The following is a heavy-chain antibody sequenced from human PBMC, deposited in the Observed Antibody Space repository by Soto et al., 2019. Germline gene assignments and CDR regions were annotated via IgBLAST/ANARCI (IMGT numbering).Heavy chain of an antibody. V-gene: IGHV3-53*01. D-gene: IGHD6-25*01. CDR3: AIGIQREEQ. CDR2: IYIGGAT. J-gene: IGHJ4*02. CDR1: GFTVTYHY. Sequence: SCAFSGFTVTYHYVNCVRQAPGKGLEWVSVIYIGGATYYRDSVQGRFTLSRDPSDNSVSLHMNNLTVADTAVYFCAIGIQREEQWGMGTMVTVSS.